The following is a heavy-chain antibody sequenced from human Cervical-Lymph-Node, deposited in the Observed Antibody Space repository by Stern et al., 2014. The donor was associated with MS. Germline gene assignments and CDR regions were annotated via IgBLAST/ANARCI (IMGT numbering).Heavy chain of an antibody. D-gene: IGHD4-17*01. CDR3: ARMTTVTNWYFDL. V-gene: IGHV3-30-3*01. CDR1: GFTFSSYA. CDR2: ISYDGSNK. J-gene: IGHJ2*01. Sequence: VQLVESGGGVVQPGRSLRLSCAASGFTFSSYAMHWVRQAPGKGLEWVAVISYDGSNKYHADSVKGRFTISRDNSKNTLYPQMNSLRPEDTAVYYCARMTTVTNWYFDLWGRGTLVTVSS.